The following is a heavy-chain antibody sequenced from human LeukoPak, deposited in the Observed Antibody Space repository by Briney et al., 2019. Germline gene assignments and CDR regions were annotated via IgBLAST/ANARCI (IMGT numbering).Heavy chain of an antibody. V-gene: IGHV3-23*01. CDR3: AKTFYPLFEYFQH. J-gene: IGHJ1*01. CDR1: GFTFSSYA. CDR2: ISGSGGST. D-gene: IGHD2/OR15-2a*01. Sequence: GGSLRLSCAASGFTFSSYAMSWVRQAPGKGLEWVSAISGSGGSTYYADSVKGRFTISRDNSKNTLYLQMNRLRAEDTAVYYCAKTFYPLFEYFQHWGQGTLVAVSS.